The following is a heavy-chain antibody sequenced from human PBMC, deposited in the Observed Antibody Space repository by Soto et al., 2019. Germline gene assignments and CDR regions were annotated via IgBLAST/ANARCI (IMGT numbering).Heavy chain of an antibody. CDR2: IYPGDPDT. CDR1: GDSFSSYW. CDR3: TRRVRGVMGAFDI. Sequence: SMKISCKGAGDSFSSYWICCVSQIPGKGLDWEGIIYPGDPDTRNSPSFQGQVTISADKPISTAYLQWSSLKAWDSAMYYCTRRVRGVMGAFDIWGEGIMVT. J-gene: IGHJ3*02. V-gene: IGHV5-51*04. D-gene: IGHD3-10*01.